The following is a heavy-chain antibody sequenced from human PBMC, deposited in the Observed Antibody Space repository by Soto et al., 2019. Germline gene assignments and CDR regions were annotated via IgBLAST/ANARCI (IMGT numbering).Heavy chain of an antibody. J-gene: IGHJ4*02. V-gene: IGHV4-59*01. CDR3: ARVGGVAARIFDY. D-gene: IGHD2-15*01. CDR2: LYYSGNT. Sequence: SETLSLTCTVSGGSISPFYWSWVRQPPGKGLEWIGYLYYSGNTNYNPSLKSRVTISVDASKNQVSLRLTSVTAADTAVYYCARVGGVAARIFDYWGQGTVVTVYS. CDR1: GGSISPFY.